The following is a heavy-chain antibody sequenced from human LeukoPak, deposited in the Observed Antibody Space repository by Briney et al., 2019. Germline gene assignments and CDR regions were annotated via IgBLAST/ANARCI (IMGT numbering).Heavy chain of an antibody. V-gene: IGHV3-7*01. CDR2: INQDGTEK. CDR3: AKPIMTTVTTLGLYFDY. Sequence: GGSLRLSCAASGFPFSTYWMSWVRQAPGKGLEWVANINQDGTEKYYVDSVKGRFTISRDYAKNSLYLQMSSLRAEDTAVYYCAKPIMTTVTTLGLYFDYWGQGALVTVSS. J-gene: IGHJ4*02. CDR1: GFPFSTYW. D-gene: IGHD4-17*01.